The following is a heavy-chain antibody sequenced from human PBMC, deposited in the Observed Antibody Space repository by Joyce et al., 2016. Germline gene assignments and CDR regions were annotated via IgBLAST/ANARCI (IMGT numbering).Heavy chain of an antibody. CDR2: ISWDSGDV. V-gene: IGHV3-9*01. CDR3: AKGAVAGTGKSPDDY. CDR1: GFTFDDYA. D-gene: IGHD6-19*01. Sequence: EVQLVESGGGLVQPGRSLRLSCAASGFTFDDYAMHWVRQAPGKGLEWVSGISWDSGDVGYTDSVKGRFTISRDNAKNSLYLQMNSLRAEDTAFDYCAKGAVAGTGKSPDDYWGQGTLVTVSS. J-gene: IGHJ4*02.